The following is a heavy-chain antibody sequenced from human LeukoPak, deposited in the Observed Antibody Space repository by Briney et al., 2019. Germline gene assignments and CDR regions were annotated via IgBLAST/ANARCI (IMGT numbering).Heavy chain of an antibody. CDR2: TYPGDSET. CDR3: ARQHPYCSGGSCYLEAFDI. D-gene: IGHD2-15*01. CDR1: GYSFGSYW. Sequence: GESLKISCKGFGYSFGSYWIAWVRQTPGKGLEWMGITYPGDSETRYSPSFQGQVTISADRTNNTAYLQWSSLKASDTAMYYCARQHPYCSGGSCYLEAFDIWGQGTMVTVSS. J-gene: IGHJ3*02. V-gene: IGHV5-51*01.